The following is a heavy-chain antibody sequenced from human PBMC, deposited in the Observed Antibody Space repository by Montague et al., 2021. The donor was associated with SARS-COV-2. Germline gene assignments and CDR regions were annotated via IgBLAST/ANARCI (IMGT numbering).Heavy chain of an antibody. J-gene: IGHJ1*01. CDR3: ARDGDYGGTWYSFLQN. CDR2: TFYRSQWHT. V-gene: IGHV6-1*01. D-gene: IGHD4-17*01. Sequence: YAISGDRVSSDPAAWHWIRQSPSRGLEWLGRTFYRSQWHTDSAASVRSRISFSGDISKNQFSLHLNSVTPEDTAIYYCARDGDYGGTWYSFLQNWGQGTLVIVSS. CDR1: GDRVSSDPAA.